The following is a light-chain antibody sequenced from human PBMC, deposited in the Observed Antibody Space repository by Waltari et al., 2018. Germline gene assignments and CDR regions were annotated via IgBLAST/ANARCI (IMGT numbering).Light chain of an antibody. CDR2: GAS. J-gene: IGKJ2*01. Sequence: EIVMTQSPATRSVSPGERAPLSCRASESVNSNLAWYQHIPGKAPRLLIYGASTRATGIPARCTGSGSGTEFNATISSIPSEDCAVEVCQQYNNWPPIYTLGQGTKLEIK. CDR3: QQYNNWPPIYT. CDR1: ESVNSN. V-gene: IGKV3-15*01.